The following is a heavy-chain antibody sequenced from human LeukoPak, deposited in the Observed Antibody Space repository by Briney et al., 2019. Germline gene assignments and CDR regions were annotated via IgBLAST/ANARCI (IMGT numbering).Heavy chain of an antibody. D-gene: IGHD3-16*01. Sequence: GASVKVSCKTSGYTFIDYYVHWIRQAPGQGLEWMGRINPSTGGTDFAQKFQGKVSMTRDTPISTAYMELSRLGSDDTAVYCCATLGEDKTDTPFDYWGQGTLVTVSS. CDR1: GYTFIDYY. J-gene: IGHJ4*02. V-gene: IGHV1-2*06. CDR2: INPSTGGT. CDR3: ATLGEDKTDTPFDY.